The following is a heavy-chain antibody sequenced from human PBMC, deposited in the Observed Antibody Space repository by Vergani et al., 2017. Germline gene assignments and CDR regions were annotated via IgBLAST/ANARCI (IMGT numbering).Heavy chain of an antibody. J-gene: IGHJ6*02. D-gene: IGHD6-6*01. CDR3: ARRGSWQLWPYGMDV. V-gene: IGHV4-59*01. CDR2: IYYSGRT. CDR1: GGFISSYY. Sequence: QVQLQESGPGLVKPSETLSLTCTVSGGFISSYYWSWIRQPPGKGLEWIGDIYYSGRTKYNPSLKSRVTISVDTSKNQCSLKVRSVTAADTAVYYCARRGSWQLWPYGMDVWGQGTTVTVSS.